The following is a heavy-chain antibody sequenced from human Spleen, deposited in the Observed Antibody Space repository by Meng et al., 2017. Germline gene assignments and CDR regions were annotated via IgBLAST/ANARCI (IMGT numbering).Heavy chain of an antibody. CDR1: GFTFSGHW. CDR3: ARDNDLWTSNWFDP. Sequence: GESLMISCAASGFTFSGHWMHWVRQAPGKGLVWVSRVTPDGRITTYADFVKGRFTISRDNAKNTLYLQMNSLRAEDTALYHCARDNDLWTSNWFDPWGQGTLVTVSS. V-gene: IGHV3-74*01. CDR2: VTPDGRIT. J-gene: IGHJ5*02. D-gene: IGHD1-1*01.